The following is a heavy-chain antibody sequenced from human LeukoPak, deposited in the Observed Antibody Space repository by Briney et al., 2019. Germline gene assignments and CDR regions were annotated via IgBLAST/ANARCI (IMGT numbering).Heavy chain of an antibody. CDR2: INHSGST. J-gene: IGHJ4*02. Sequence: SETLSLTCVLYGGSSSGYYWSWIRQPPGKGLEWIGEINHSGSTNYNPSLKSRVTISVDTSKNQFSLKLSSVTAADTAVYYCARLSQRFVDYWGQGTLVTVSS. CDR3: ARLSQRFVDY. CDR1: GGSSSGYY. V-gene: IGHV4-34*01. D-gene: IGHD6-25*01.